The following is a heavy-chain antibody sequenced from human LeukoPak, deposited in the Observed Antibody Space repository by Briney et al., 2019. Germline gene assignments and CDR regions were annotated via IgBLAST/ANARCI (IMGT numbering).Heavy chain of an antibody. CDR3: AKCRGSSTSYAFDI. D-gene: IGHD2-2*01. CDR2: ISWNSGSI. CDR1: GFTFDDYA. J-gene: IGHJ3*02. Sequence: GRSLRLSCSASGFTFDDYAMHWVRQAPGKGLVRVSGISWNSGSIGYADSVKGRFTISRDNAKNSLYLQMNSLRAEDTALYYCAKCRGSSTSYAFDIWGQGTMVTVSS. V-gene: IGHV3-9*01.